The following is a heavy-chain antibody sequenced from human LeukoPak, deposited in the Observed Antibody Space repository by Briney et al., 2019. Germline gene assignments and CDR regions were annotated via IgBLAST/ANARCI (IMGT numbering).Heavy chain of an antibody. V-gene: IGHV1-2*02. Sequence: ASVKVSCKASGYTFTGYYMHWVRQAPGQGLEWMGWINPKSGGTNYAQKFQGRVTMTRDTSISTAYMELSRLRSDDTAVYYCARAVGGVMGYFDYWGQGTLVTVSS. CDR3: ARAVGGVMGYFDY. CDR1: GYTFTGYY. D-gene: IGHD3-16*01. CDR2: INPKSGGT. J-gene: IGHJ4*02.